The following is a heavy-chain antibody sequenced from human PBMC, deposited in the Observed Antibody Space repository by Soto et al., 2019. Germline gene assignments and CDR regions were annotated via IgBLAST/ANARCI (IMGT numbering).Heavy chain of an antibody. CDR1: GFTFSSYS. CDR2: IRSSSSYI. Sequence: PGGSLRLSCADSGFTFSSYSMNWVRQAPGKGLEWVSSIRSSSSYIYYADSVKGRFTISRDNAKNSVYLQMNSLRAEDTALYFCGRDEVGNGVGVWGQGTTVTVSS. V-gene: IGHV3-21*06. CDR3: GRDEVGNGVGV. J-gene: IGHJ6*02.